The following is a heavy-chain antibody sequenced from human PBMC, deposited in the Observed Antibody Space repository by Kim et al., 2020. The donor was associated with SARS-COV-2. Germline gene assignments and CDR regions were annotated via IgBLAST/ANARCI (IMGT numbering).Heavy chain of an antibody. J-gene: IGHJ4*02. CDR3: ARVGHDYGDPYDY. D-gene: IGHD4-17*01. V-gene: IGHV1-46*01. Sequence: GSTNSAQKFQGRVTMTRDTSTSTVYMELSSLRSEDTAVYYCARVGHDYGDPYDYWGQGTLVTVPS. CDR2: GST.